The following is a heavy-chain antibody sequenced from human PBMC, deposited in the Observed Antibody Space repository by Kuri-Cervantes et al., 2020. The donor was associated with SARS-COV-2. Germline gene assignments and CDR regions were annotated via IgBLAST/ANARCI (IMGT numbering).Heavy chain of an antibody. CDR2: IWYDGSNK. Sequence: GESLKISCAASGFTFSSYGMHWVRQAPGKGLEWVAVIWYDGSNKYYADSVKGRFTISRDNAQNSLYLQMNSLRAEDTAVYYCATNSYYYDSSAYYYSWGQGTRVTCYS. J-gene: IGHJ4*02. D-gene: IGHD3-22*01. V-gene: IGHV3-33*03. CDR3: ATNSYYYDSSAYYYS. CDR1: GFTFSSYG.